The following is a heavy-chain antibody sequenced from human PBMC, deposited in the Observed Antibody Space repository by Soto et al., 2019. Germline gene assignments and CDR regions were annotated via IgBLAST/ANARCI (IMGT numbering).Heavy chain of an antibody. V-gene: IGHV4-39*01. J-gene: IGHJ6*02. D-gene: IGHD6-6*01. Sequence: TSQTLSLTCTVSGGSISSSSYYWGWIRQPPGKGLEWIGSIYYSGSTYYNPSLKSRVTISVDTSKNQFSLKLSSVTAADTAVYYCARRVKDSSSDYYYYSGMDVWGQGTTVTVSS. CDR3: ARRVKDSSSDYYYYSGMDV. CDR1: GGSISSSSYY. CDR2: IYYSGST.